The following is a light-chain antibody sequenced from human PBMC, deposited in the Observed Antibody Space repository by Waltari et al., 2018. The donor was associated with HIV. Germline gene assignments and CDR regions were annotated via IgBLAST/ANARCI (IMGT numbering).Light chain of an antibody. Sequence: DIQMTQSPSSLSACVGDRVTITCRSSQSISSYLNCYQYKPGKAPKLLIYAASSLQSGVPSRFSGRESGTDFTLTISSLQPEDFATYYGQQSYNTPLTFGAATKVEIK. V-gene: IGKV1-39*01. CDR1: QSISSY. J-gene: IGKJ4*01. CDR3: QQSYNTPLT. CDR2: AAS.